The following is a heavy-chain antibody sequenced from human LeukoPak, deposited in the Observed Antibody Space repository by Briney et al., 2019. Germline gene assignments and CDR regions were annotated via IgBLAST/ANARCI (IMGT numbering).Heavy chain of an antibody. J-gene: IGHJ4*02. CDR1: GRSFSGFY. Sequence: PSETLSLTCAVYGRSFSGFYWSWIRQPPGKGLEWTGEINHSGSTNYNPSLKSRVTISVDTSKNQFSLKLSSVTAADTAVYYCARVGDGYNVDYWGQGTLVTVSS. CDR3: ARVGDGYNVDY. CDR2: INHSGST. V-gene: IGHV4-34*01. D-gene: IGHD5-24*01.